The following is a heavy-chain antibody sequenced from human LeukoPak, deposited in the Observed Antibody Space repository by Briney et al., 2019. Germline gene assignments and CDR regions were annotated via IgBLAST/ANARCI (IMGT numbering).Heavy chain of an antibody. Sequence: PGGSLRLSCTASGFTFSSYTMTWVRQAPGKGLKWVSTITTGDGNTYYADSVKGRFTVSRDDSKNTLYLQMNSLRAEDTAVYYCARTSVFYYGMDVWGQGTTVTVSS. CDR2: ITTGDGNT. CDR1: GFTFSSYT. J-gene: IGHJ6*02. V-gene: IGHV3-23*01. CDR3: ARTSVFYYGMDV.